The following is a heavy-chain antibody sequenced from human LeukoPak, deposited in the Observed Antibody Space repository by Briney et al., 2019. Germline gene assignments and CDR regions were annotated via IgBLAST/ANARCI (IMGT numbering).Heavy chain of an antibody. D-gene: IGHD3-3*01. CDR1: GFTFSNAW. Sequence: GGSLRLSCAASGFTFSNAWMSWVRQAPGKGLEWVGRIKSKTDGGTTDYAAPVKGGFTISRDDSKNTLYLQMNSLKTEDTAVYYCTTGFPPYYDFWSGSNDDYWGQGTLVTVSS. CDR2: IKSKTDGGTT. J-gene: IGHJ4*02. V-gene: IGHV3-15*01. CDR3: TTGFPPYYDFWSGSNDDY.